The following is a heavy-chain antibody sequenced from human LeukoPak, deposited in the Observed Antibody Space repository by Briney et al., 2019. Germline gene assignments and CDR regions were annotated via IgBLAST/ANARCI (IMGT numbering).Heavy chain of an antibody. CDR1: GFTFSTYD. CDR2: IRYGGSNK. CDR3: AKDSEDIVVVPAAINYYYYMDV. V-gene: IGHV3-30*02. J-gene: IGHJ6*03. D-gene: IGHD2-2*01. Sequence: GGSLRLSCAASGFTFSTYDMHWVRQAPGKGLEWVAFIRYGGSNKYYADSVKGRFTISRDNSKNTLYLQMNSLRAEDTAVYYCAKDSEDIVVVPAAINYYYYMDVWGKGTTVTISS.